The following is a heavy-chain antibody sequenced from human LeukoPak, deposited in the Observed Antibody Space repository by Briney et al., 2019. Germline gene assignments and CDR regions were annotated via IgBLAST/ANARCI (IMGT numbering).Heavy chain of an antibody. V-gene: IGHV3-53*01. J-gene: IGHJ6*02. CDR1: GFTVSSNY. Sequence: GRSLRLSCAASGFTVSSNYMSWVRQAPGKGLEWVSVIYSGGSTYYADSVKGRFTISRDNSKNTLYLQMNSLRAEDTAVYYCARVYSLMVRGEYGMDVWGQGTTVTVSS. CDR2: IYSGGST. CDR3: ARVYSLMVRGEYGMDV. D-gene: IGHD3-10*01.